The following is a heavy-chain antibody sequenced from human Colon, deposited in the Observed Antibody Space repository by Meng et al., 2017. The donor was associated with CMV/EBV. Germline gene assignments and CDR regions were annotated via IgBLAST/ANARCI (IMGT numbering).Heavy chain of an antibody. CDR2: ISSSNSYI. Sequence: GESLKISCAASGFTFSSYSMNWVRQAPGKGLEWVSSISSSNSYIYYADSVKGRFTISRDNAKNSLYLQMSSLSAEDTAVYYCVRDNARVQGNIPILVVPQGFDYWGQGTVVTVSS. CDR1: GFTFSSYS. CDR3: VRDNARVQGNIPILVVPQGFDY. V-gene: IGHV3-21*01. J-gene: IGHJ4*02. D-gene: IGHD3-22*01.